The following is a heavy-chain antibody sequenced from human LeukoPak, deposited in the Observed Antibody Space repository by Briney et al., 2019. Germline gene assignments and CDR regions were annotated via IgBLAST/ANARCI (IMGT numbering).Heavy chain of an antibody. CDR3: ARADGPNSGTNGFDV. CDR2: INTYTGRA. Sequence: ASVKVSCKTSGYRFKVYDILWVRQAPGHGLDYVGWINTYTGRANYAQKFEGRVSMITDTSTSTAYVELTNLTSSDTGLYYCARADGPNSGTNGFDVWGLGTMVTVAS. V-gene: IGHV1-18*01. J-gene: IGHJ3*01. D-gene: IGHD4-23*01. CDR1: GYRFKVYD.